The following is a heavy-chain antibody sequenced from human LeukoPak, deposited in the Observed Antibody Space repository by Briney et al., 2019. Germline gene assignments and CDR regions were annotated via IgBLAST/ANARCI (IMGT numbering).Heavy chain of an antibody. J-gene: IGHJ4*02. CDR1: GFTFSSYA. Sequence: GGSLRLSCAASGFTFSSYAMSWVRQAPGKGLEWVSAISGSGGSTYYADSVKGRFTISRDNSKNTLYLQMNSLRAEDTAVYYCAKDRRYFDWLFPQFDYWGQGTLVTVSS. D-gene: IGHD3-9*01. CDR2: ISGSGGST. V-gene: IGHV3-23*01. CDR3: AKDRRYFDWLFPQFDY.